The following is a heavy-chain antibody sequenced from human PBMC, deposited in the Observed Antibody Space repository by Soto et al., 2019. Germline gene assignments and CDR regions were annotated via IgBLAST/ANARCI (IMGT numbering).Heavy chain of an antibody. V-gene: IGHV3-23*01. CDR1: GFTFSSYA. CDR2: ISGSGGST. Sequence: GGSLRLSCAASGFTFSSYAMSWVRQAPGKGLEWVSAISGSGGSTYYADSVKGRFTISRDNSKTTPYLQMNSLRAEDTAIYYCAKDRIAAAGTNWFDPWGQGTLVTVSS. D-gene: IGHD6-13*01. CDR3: AKDRIAAAGTNWFDP. J-gene: IGHJ5*02.